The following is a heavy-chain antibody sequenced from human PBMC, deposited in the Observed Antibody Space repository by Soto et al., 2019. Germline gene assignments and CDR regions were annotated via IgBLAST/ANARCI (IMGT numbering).Heavy chain of an antibody. V-gene: IGHV2-5*02. CDR3: ALLYWPASDTRYYFDS. J-gene: IGHJ4*02. D-gene: IGHD2-15*01. Sequence: QITLTESGPTLVKPTQPLTLTCTFSGFSFSTSAVGVGWIRQPPGKALELLALIYWVDDKRYSPLLKSSLTLTKDTSTCRFVLTMTNMNPVDTGTYYCALLYWPASDTRYYFDSWGQGTRVTVSS. CDR1: GFSFSTSAVG. CDR2: IYWVDDK.